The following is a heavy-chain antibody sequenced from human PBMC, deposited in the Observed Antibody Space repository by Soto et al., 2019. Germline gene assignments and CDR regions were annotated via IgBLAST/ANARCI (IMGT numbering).Heavy chain of an antibody. D-gene: IGHD6-19*01. CDR2: IIPIFGTP. CDR1: GGTFSSYA. V-gene: IGHV1-69*12. CDR3: ARSPSQWLEFDY. J-gene: IGHJ4*02. Sequence: QVQLVQSGAEVKKPGSSVKVSCKASGGTFSSYAITWVRQAPGQGLEWMGGIIPIFGTPNYAQKFQGRVTIAADESTSTAYRELSSLRSEDTAVYYCARSPSQWLEFDYWGQGTLVTVSS.